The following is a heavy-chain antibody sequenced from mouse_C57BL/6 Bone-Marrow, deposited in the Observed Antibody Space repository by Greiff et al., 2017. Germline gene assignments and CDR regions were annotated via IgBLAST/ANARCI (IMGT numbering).Heavy chain of an antibody. Sequence: VQLQQPGAELVKPGASVKLSCKASGYTFTSYWMQWVKQRPGQGLEWIGEIDPSDSYTKSNQKFKGKATLTVDTASSPAYMQLSSLTSEDSAVYYCAIYFDYWGQGTTLTVSS. CDR1: GYTFTSYW. J-gene: IGHJ2*01. CDR2: IDPSDSYT. CDR3: AIYFDY. V-gene: IGHV1-50*01.